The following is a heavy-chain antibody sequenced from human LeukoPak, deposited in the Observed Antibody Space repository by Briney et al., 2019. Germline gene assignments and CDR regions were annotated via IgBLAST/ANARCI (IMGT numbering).Heavy chain of an antibody. CDR2: IYPGDSDT. D-gene: IGHD2-2*01. J-gene: IGHJ1*01. CDR1: GYSSTRYW. Sequence: NAGESLKISCKGSGYSSTRYWIGWVRPMPGKGLEWNGIIYPGDSDTRYSPSVQGQVTISADTSSSPAYLQWSSLKASDTGMYYCARPAYCSSTSCYEEPEYFQHWGQGTLVTVSS. V-gene: IGHV5-51*01. CDR3: ARPAYCSSTSCYEEPEYFQH.